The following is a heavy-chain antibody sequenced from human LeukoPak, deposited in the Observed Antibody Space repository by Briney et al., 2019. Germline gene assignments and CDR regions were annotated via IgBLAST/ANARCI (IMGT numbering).Heavy chain of an antibody. J-gene: IGHJ4*02. CDR1: GGSISSSSYY. CDR2: IYYSGST. V-gene: IGHV4-39*01. Sequence: SETLSLTCTVSGGSISSSSYYWGWIRQPPGKGLEWIGSIYYSGSTYYNPSLKSRVTRSVDTSKNQFSLKLSSVTAADTAVYYCASQMYYYDSSGYYYGFDYWGQGTLVTVSS. CDR3: ASQMYYYDSSGYYYGFDY. D-gene: IGHD3-22*01.